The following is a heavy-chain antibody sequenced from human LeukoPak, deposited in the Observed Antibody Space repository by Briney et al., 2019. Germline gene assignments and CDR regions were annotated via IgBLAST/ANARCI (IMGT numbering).Heavy chain of an antibody. CDR2: ISAYNGNT. V-gene: IGHV1-18*01. CDR1: GYTFTSYG. D-gene: IGHD3-22*01. Sequence: ASVKVSCKASGYTFTSYGISWVRQAPGQGLEWMGWISAYNGNTNYAQKLQGRVTMTTDTSTSTAYMELRSLRSDDTAVYYCARGSGYYDSSGYYGNWFDPWGQGTLVTVSS. CDR3: ARGSGYYDSSGYYGNWFDP. J-gene: IGHJ5*02.